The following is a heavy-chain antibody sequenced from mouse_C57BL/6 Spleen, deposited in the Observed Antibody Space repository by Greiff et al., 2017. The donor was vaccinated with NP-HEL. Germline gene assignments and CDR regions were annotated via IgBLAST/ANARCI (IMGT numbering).Heavy chain of an antibody. CDR3: ARWGESVSGYPFFDY. CDR2: IYPGGGYT. J-gene: IGHJ2*01. Sequence: VQLQQSGAELVRPGTSVKMSCKASGYTFTNYWIGWAKQRPGHGLEWIGDIYPGGGYTNYNEKFKGKATLTADKSSSTAYMQFSSLTSEDSAIYYCARWGESVSGYPFFDYWGQGTTLTVSS. D-gene: IGHD3-2*02. CDR1: GYTFTNYW. V-gene: IGHV1-63*01.